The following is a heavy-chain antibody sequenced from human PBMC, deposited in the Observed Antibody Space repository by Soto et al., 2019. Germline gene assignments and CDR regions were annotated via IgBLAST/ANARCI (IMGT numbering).Heavy chain of an antibody. CDR2: INPHSGGT. J-gene: IGHJ6*02. CDR1: GYTFTGYY. V-gene: IGHV1-2*02. Sequence: GASVKVSCKASGYTFTGYYMPWVRQAPGQGLEWMGWINPHSGGTNYAQKFQGRVTMTRDTSISTAYMELSRLRSDDTDVYYCARVGYSSGWLPPGIGMDVWGHGTTVTVSS. CDR3: ARVGYSSGWLPPGIGMDV. D-gene: IGHD6-19*01.